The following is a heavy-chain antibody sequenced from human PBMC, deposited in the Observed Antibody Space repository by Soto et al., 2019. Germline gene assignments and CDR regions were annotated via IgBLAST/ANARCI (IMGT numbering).Heavy chain of an antibody. CDR1: GFTFSSYG. CDR2: IWYDGSNK. J-gene: IGHJ6*02. CDR3: ARDSSSSSKYYYYYGMDV. Sequence: GGSLRLSCAASGFTFSSYGMHWVRQAPGKGLEWVAVIWYDGSNKYYADSVKGRFTISRDNSKNTLYLQMNSLRAEDTAVYYLARDSSSSSKYYYYYGMDVWGQGTTVTVSS. D-gene: IGHD6-6*01. V-gene: IGHV3-33*01.